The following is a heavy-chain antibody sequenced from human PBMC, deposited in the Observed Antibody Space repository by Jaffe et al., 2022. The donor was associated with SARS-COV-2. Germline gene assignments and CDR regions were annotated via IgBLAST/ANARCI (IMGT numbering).Heavy chain of an antibody. CDR3: ARQRSYRGYSGYVDLD. J-gene: IGHJ4*02. CDR2: IYYSGST. D-gene: IGHD5-12*01. CDR1: GGSISSSSYY. Sequence: QLQLQESGPGLVKPSETLSLTCTVSGGSISSSSYYWGWIRQPPGKGLEWIGSIYYSGSTYYNPSLKSRVTISVDTSKNQFSLKLSSVTAADTAVYYCARQRSYRGYSGYVDLDWGQGTLVTVSS. V-gene: IGHV4-39*01.